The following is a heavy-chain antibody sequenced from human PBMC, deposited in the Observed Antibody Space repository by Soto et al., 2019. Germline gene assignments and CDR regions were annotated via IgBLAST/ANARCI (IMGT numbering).Heavy chain of an antibody. CDR2: ISGSGGST. CDR1: GFTFSSYA. J-gene: IGHJ4*02. D-gene: IGHD5-18*01. V-gene: IGHV3-23*01. Sequence: EVQLLESGGGLVQPGGSLRLSCAASGFTFSSYAMSWVRQAPGKWLECVSAISGSGGSTYYADSVKGRFTISRDTSKNTLYLQMHSLRAEDTAVYYCVSRRGYSYGFGYWGQGTLVTVSS. CDR3: VSRRGYSYGFGY.